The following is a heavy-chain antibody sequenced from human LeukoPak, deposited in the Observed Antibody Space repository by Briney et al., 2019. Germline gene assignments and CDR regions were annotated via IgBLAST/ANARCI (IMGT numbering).Heavy chain of an antibody. D-gene: IGHD3-22*01. J-gene: IGHJ3*02. Sequence: SQTLSLTCTVSGDSISSGDYYWSWIRQPAGKGLEWIGRIYTSGSTNYNPSLKSRVTISVDTSKNQFSLKLTSVTAADTAVYYCARGPYKYDGSGAFDIWGQGTMVTVSS. CDR2: IYTSGST. CDR1: GDSISSGDYY. V-gene: IGHV4-61*02. CDR3: ARGPYKYDGSGAFDI.